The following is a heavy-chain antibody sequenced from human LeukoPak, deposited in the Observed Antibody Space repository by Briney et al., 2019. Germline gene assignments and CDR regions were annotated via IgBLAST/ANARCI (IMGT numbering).Heavy chain of an antibody. V-gene: IGHV1-18*01. CDR3: ARGAAAPRYYYYGMDA. CDR1: GYTFTSYG. CDR2: ISAYNGNT. D-gene: IGHD6-13*01. Sequence: GASVKVSCKASGYTFTSYGISWVRQAPGQGLEWMGWISAYNGNTNYAQKLQGRVTMTTDTSTSTAYMELRSLRSDDTAVYYCARGAAAPRYYYYGMDAWGQGTTVTVSS. J-gene: IGHJ6*02.